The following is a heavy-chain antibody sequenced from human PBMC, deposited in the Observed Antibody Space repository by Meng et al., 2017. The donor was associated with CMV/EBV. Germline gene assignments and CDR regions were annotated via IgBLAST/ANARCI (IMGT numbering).Heavy chain of an antibody. CDR3: ARDSGSYRLGWFDP. J-gene: IGHJ5*02. CDR1: GFTFSSYS. Sequence: AASGFTFSSYSMNWVRQAPGKGLEWVSSISSSSSYIYYADSVKGRFTISRDNAKNSLYLQMNSLRAEDTAVYYCARDSGSYRLGWFDPWGQGTLVTVSS. CDR2: ISSSSSYI. V-gene: IGHV3-21*01. D-gene: IGHD1-26*01.